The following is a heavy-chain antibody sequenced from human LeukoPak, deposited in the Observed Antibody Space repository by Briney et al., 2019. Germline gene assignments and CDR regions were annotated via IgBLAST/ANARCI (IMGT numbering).Heavy chain of an antibody. Sequence: PGGSLRPSCAASGFTFDDYAMHWVRQAPGKGLEWVSGISWNSGSIGYADSVKGRFTISRDNAKNSLYLQMNSLRAEDTALYYCAKGSYSHYFDYWGQGTLVTVSS. CDR3: AKGSYSHYFDY. CDR2: ISWNSGSI. D-gene: IGHD3-10*01. J-gene: IGHJ4*02. V-gene: IGHV3-9*01. CDR1: GFTFDDYA.